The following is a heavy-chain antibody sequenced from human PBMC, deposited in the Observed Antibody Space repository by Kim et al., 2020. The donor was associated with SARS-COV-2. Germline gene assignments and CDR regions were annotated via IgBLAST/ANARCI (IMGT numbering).Heavy chain of an antibody. J-gene: IGHJ4*02. D-gene: IGHD3-9*01. CDR3: ARADYDILTGYVPAGY. Sequence: ASVNVSCKASGYTFTSYGISWVRQAPGQGLEWMGWISAYNGNTNYAQKLQGRVTMTTDTSTSTAYMELRSLRSDDTAVYYCARADYDILTGYVPAGYWGQGTLVTVSS. V-gene: IGHV1-18*01. CDR2: ISAYNGNT. CDR1: GYTFTSYG.